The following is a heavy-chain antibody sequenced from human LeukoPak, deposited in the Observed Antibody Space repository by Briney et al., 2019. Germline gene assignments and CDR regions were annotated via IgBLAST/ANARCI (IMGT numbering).Heavy chain of an antibody. CDR3: TRYSGYDWLYYYGMDV. D-gene: IGHD5-12*01. J-gene: IGHJ6*02. CDR1: GGSISSSSYY. V-gene: IGHV4-39*01. Sequence: SETLSLTCTVSGGSISSSSYYWGWLRQPPGKGLEWLGSIYYSGSTYYNPSLKSRVTISVDTSKNQFSLKLSSVTAADTAVYYCTRYSGYDWLYYYGMDVWGQGTTVTVSS. CDR2: IYYSGST.